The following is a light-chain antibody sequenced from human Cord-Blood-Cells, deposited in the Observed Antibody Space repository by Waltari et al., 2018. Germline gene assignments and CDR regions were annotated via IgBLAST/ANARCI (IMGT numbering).Light chain of an antibody. CDR2: KDS. V-gene: IGLV3-27*01. J-gene: IGLJ3*02. Sequence: SYELTQPSSVSVSPGQTARITCSGDVLAKKYARGFQQEPGQAPVLVIYKDSERPSGIPERFSGSSSGTTVTLTISGAQVEDEADYYCYSAADNNLVFGGGTKLTVL. CDR3: YSAADNNLV. CDR1: VLAKKY.